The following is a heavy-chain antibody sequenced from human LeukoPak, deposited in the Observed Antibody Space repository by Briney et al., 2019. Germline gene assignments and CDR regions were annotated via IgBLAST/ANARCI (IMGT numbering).Heavy chain of an antibody. V-gene: IGHV4-59*08. CDR1: GGSISSYY. Sequence: SETLSLTCTVSGGSISSYYWSWIRQPPGKGLEWIGYIYYSGSTSYNPSLKSRVTISVDTSKNQFSLKLSSVTAADTAVYYCARHKSGSYYSFDYWGQGTLVTVSS. J-gene: IGHJ4*02. CDR3: ARHKSGSYYSFDY. D-gene: IGHD1-26*01. CDR2: IYYSGST.